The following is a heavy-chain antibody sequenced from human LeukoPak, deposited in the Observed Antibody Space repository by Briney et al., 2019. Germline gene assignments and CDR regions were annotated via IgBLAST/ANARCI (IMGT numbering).Heavy chain of an antibody. V-gene: IGHV3-30*02. CDR3: ASSGYYSPFDY. J-gene: IGHJ4*02. Sequence: GGSLRLSCAASGFTFSSYGMHWVRQAPGKGLEWVAFIRYDGSNKYYAGSVKGRFTISRDNSKNTLYLQMNSLRAEDTAVYYCASSGYYSPFDYWGQGTLVTVSS. CDR1: GFTFSSYG. D-gene: IGHD3-22*01. CDR2: IRYDGSNK.